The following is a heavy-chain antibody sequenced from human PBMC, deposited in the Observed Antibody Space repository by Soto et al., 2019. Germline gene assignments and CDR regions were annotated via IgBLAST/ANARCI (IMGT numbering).Heavy chain of an antibody. Sequence: PGGSLRLSCNFTFSMYSMNWVRQAPGKGLEWVASISSGSAFIKYADSVKGRFSISRDNAKNSVSLQMNSLRAEDTAMYYCTRDQGGSYDGWFDPWGRGTLVTVSS. CDR1: FTFSMYS. CDR3: TRDQGGSYDGWFDP. J-gene: IGHJ5*02. CDR2: ISSGSAFI. V-gene: IGHV3-21*01. D-gene: IGHD1-26*01.